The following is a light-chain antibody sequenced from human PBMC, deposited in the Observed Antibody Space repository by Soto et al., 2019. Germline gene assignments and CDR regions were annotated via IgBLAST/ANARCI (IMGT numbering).Light chain of an antibody. CDR1: QTIRSSY. V-gene: IGKV3-11*01. CDR3: QQRSNWPLT. J-gene: IGKJ3*01. Sequence: IVLTQSPGTLSLSPGERATLSCRASQTIRSSYLAWYQQKPGQAPRLXIYDASNRATGIPARFSGSGSGTDFTLTISSLEPEDFAVYYCQQRSNWPLTFGPGTKVDIK. CDR2: DAS.